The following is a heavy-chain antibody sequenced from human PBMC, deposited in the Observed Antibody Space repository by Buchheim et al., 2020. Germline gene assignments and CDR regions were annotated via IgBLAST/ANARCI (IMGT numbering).Heavy chain of an antibody. D-gene: IGHD3-22*01. CDR1: GGSISSYY. CDR3: ARDEYYYDSSGYYHYYYYGMDV. J-gene: IGHJ6*02. Sequence: QVQLQESGPGLVKPSETLSLTCTVSGGSISSYYWSWIRQPAGKGLEWIGRIYTSGSTNYNPSLKSRVTMSVDTSQNQFSLKLSSVTAADTAVYYCARDEYYYDSSGYYHYYYYGMDVWGQGTT. CDR2: IYTSGST. V-gene: IGHV4-4*07.